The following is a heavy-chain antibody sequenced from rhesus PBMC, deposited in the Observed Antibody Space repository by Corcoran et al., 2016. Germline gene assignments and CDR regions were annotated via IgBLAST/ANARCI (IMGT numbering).Heavy chain of an antibody. CDR2: TKKKANGYTT. J-gene: IGHJ4*01. Sequence: EVQMVESGVGLVQPGWSLTLSCEASGFPFSNYFIHGVRQSTGKGLEWVGLTKKKANGYTTEYTTAVKGRFTISRDDSKNTLYLQMRSLRTEDTALYYCSKGSDTVNTIFDFWGQGGLVTVSS. V-gene: IGHV3-13*01. CDR3: SKGSDTVNTIFDF. CDR1: GFPFSNYF. D-gene: IGHD4-23*01.